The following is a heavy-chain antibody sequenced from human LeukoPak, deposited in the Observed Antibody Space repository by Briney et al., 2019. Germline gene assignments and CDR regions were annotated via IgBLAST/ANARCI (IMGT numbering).Heavy chain of an antibody. D-gene: IGHD1/OR15-1a*01. CDR1: GFPFSNSW. V-gene: IGHV3-7*03. Sequence: GGSLRLSCAVSGFPFSNSWMYWVRQAPGKGLEGVANIKKDGSGISYVDSVKGRFIISRDNARNSLYLQMNSLRVEDTAVYFCAGGNSMDVWGKGTAVTVSS. J-gene: IGHJ6*04. CDR2: IKKDGSGI. CDR3: AGGNSMDV.